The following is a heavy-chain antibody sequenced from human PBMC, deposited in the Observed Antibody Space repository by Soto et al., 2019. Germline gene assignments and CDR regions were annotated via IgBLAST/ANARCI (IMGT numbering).Heavy chain of an antibody. CDR2: IKSKSDGGTT. CDR1: GFTFNHAW. D-gene: IGHD3-22*01. CDR3: TTDWFDSSGYYAY. Sequence: EVQLVESGGALVKPGGSLRLSCAASGFTFNHAWMNWVRQAPGKGLEWVARIKSKSDGGTTDYAAPVKGRFTVSRDDSRHTVYLQVNSLKTEDTAVYYCTTDWFDSSGYYAYWGQGTLVSVSS. V-gene: IGHV3-15*02. J-gene: IGHJ4*02.